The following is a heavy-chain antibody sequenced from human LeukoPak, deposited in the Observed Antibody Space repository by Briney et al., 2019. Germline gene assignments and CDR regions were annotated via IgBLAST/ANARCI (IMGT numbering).Heavy chain of an antibody. J-gene: IGHJ1*01. V-gene: IGHV3-23*01. CDR1: GFTFSSYA. D-gene: IGHD4-17*01. CDR2: ISGSGDDT. Sequence: GGSLRLSCAASGFTFSSYAMSWVRQAPGKGLEWVSDISGSGDDTDYADSVKGRFTTSRDNSKNTLYLQMNSLRAEDTALYYCAKDYTMVTPRGFQHWGQGTLVTVSS. CDR3: AKDYTMVTPRGFQH.